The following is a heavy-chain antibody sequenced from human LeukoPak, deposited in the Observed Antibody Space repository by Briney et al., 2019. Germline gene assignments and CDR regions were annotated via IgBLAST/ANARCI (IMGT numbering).Heavy chain of an antibody. CDR3: STGLGQTDNDY. V-gene: IGHV3-15*01. CDR2: IKNKLRGETT. Sequence: GGSLRLSCVGSGFSFGDTWMTWVRQAPGKGLEWVGRIKNKLRGETTDYAAAVKGRFIISRDDSKKALFLQMNGLRPEDTAVYYCSTGLGQTDNDYFSQGTLVTVSS. D-gene: IGHD1-26*01. CDR1: GFSFGDTW. J-gene: IGHJ4*02.